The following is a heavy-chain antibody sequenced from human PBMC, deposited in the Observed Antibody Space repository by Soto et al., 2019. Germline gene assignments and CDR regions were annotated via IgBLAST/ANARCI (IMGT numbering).Heavy chain of an antibody. J-gene: IGHJ4*02. CDR3: AREGVAARTFDY. CDR2: INHSGST. D-gene: IGHD6-6*01. V-gene: IGHV4-34*01. CDR1: GGSFSGYY. Sequence: TSETLSLTCAVYGGSFSGYYWSWIRQPPGKGLEWIGEINHSGSTNYNPSLKSRVTISVDTSKNQFSLKLSSVTAADTAVYYCAREGVAARTFDYWGQGTLVTVSS.